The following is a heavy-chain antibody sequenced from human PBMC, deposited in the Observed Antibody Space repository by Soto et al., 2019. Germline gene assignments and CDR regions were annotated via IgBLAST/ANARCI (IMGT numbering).Heavy chain of an antibody. V-gene: IGHV1-46*01. CDR2: INPSGGST. D-gene: IGHD3-3*01. J-gene: IGHJ6*02. CDR3: ARGGRSIFGVVIDIYGMDV. Sequence: ASVKVSCKASGYTFTSYYMHWVRQAPGQGLEWMGIINPSGGSTSYAQKFQGRVTMTRDTSTSTVYMELSSLRSEDTAVYYCARGGRSIFGVVIDIYGMDVWGQGTTVTVSS. CDR1: GYTFTSYY.